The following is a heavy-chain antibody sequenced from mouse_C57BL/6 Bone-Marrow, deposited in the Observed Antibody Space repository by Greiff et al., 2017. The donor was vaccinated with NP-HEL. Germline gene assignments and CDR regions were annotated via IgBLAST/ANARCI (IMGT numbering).Heavy chain of an antibody. V-gene: IGHV1-72*01. J-gene: IGHJ2*01. Sequence: VQLQQPGAELVKPGASVKLSCKASGYTFTNYWMHWVKQRPGRGLEWIGRIDPNSGGTKYNAKFKGKATLTVDKSSSTAYMQLSSLTSEDSAFYYCARDNYGSGFFDYWGQGTTLTVSS. CDR2: IDPNSGGT. D-gene: IGHD1-1*01. CDR3: ARDNYGSGFFDY. CDR1: GYTFTNYW.